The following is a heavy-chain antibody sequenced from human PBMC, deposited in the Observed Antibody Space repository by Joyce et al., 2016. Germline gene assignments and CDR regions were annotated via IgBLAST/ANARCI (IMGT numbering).Heavy chain of an antibody. Sequence: QVQLVESGGGVVQPGRSLRLSCAASGLTLSNYGVHWVRQAPGKGREWVAVISDDGIYKYYADSVKGRFTISRDNSKNTVFLEMNSLRTEDTAVYYCAKILTATYSSGWFLDYWGQGTLVTVSS. CDR1: GLTLSNYG. J-gene: IGHJ4*02. V-gene: IGHV3-30*18. CDR2: ISDDGIYK. D-gene: IGHD6-25*01. CDR3: AKILTATYSSGWFLDY.